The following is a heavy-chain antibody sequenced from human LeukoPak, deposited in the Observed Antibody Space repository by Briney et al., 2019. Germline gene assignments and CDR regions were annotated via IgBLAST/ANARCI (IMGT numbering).Heavy chain of an antibody. D-gene: IGHD6-19*01. Sequence: ASVKVSCKASGYTFTSYYMHWVRQAPGQGLEWMGWINPSSGGTNYAQKFQGWVTMTRDTSISTAYMELSRLRSDDTAVYYCARGGGAVAGFDCWGQGTLVTVSS. J-gene: IGHJ4*02. CDR3: ARGGGAVAGFDC. CDR1: GYTFTSYY. V-gene: IGHV1-2*04. CDR2: INPSSGGT.